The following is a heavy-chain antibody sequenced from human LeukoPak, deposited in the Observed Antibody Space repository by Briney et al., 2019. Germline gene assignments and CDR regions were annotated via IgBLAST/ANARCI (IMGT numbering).Heavy chain of an antibody. CDR3: ATVPTMVRGVSYWYFDL. CDR1: GFTFSSYS. D-gene: IGHD3-10*01. Sequence: GGSLRLSCAASGFTFSSYSMNWVRQAPGKGLEWVSYISGSSSTIYYADSVKGRFTISRDNAKNSLYLQINSLRAEDTAVYYCATVPTMVRGVSYWYFDLWGRGTLVTVSS. CDR2: ISGSSSTI. V-gene: IGHV3-48*01. J-gene: IGHJ2*01.